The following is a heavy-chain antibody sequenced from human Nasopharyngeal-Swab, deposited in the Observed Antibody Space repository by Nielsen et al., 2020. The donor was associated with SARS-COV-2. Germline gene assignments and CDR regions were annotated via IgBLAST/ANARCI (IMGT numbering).Heavy chain of an antibody. V-gene: IGHV3-13*01. Sequence: GGSLRLSCAASGFTFRSYAISWVRQAPGKGLEWVSAIGTAGDTYYPGSVKGRFTISRENAKNSLYLQMNSLRAGDTAVYYCARDSGAMDVWGQGTTVTVSS. J-gene: IGHJ6*02. CDR1: GFTFRSYA. CDR3: ARDSGAMDV. CDR2: IGTAGDT. D-gene: IGHD3-10*01.